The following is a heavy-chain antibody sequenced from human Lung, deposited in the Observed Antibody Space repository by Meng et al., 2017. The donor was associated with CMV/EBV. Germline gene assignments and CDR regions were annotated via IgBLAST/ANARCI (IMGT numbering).Heavy chain of an antibody. J-gene: IGHJ5*02. CDR2: IYYSGST. CDR3: ARGPTPTISEGWFDP. Sequence: LSCTVSGGSISSSAYYWSWIRQHPGKGLEWIGYIYYSGSTYYNPSLKSRVTISVDTSNTQFSLTLSSVTAADTAVYYCARGPTPTISEGWFDPWGQGXLVTVSS. CDR1: GGSISSSAYY. V-gene: IGHV4-31*03. D-gene: IGHD3-3*01.